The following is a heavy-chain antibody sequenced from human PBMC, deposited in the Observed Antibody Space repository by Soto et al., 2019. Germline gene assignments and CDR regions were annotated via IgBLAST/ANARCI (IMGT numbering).Heavy chain of an antibody. CDR2: INAFNGNT. J-gene: IGHJ4*02. Sequence: QVQLVQSGAEVKKPGASVKVSCKASGYTFISYGISWVRQAPGQGLEWMGWINAFNGNTNYAQKLQGRVTMTRDTSTSTAYMELRILRSDDTAVYYCARDPVAGTYFDYWGQGTLVTVSS. V-gene: IGHV1-18*01. D-gene: IGHD6-19*01. CDR1: GYTFISYG. CDR3: ARDPVAGTYFDY.